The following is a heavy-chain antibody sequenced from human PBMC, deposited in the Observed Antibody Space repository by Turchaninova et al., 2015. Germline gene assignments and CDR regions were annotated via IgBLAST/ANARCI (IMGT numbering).Heavy chain of an antibody. Sequence: EVQLVESGGGLVKPGGSLRRSCEASGFTFSSDAMIWVRRAPGRGLGGVSSFSSSGSYIDYADSVKGRFTISRDNGKNSLFLHMNSLRAEDTAVYYCAREGFGYWGQGALVTVSS. J-gene: IGHJ4*02. CDR3: AREGFGY. CDR1: GFTFSSDA. V-gene: IGHV3-21*01. CDR2: FSSSGSYI. D-gene: IGHD3-10*01.